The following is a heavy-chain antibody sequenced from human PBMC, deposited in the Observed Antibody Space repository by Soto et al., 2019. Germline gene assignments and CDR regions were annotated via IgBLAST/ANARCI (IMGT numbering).Heavy chain of an antibody. CDR2: FHYSGST. J-gene: IGHJ5*02. Sequence: QVQLQESGPGLVKPSETLSLTCTVSGGSISSFYWNWIRQSPGKGLEWIGNFHYSGSTNYNPSLKSRVAMSVDTSKSQFSLKLSSVTAADTAMYYCARVFYDRGGNFNWFDPWGQGTLVTVSS. CDR3: ARVFYDRGGNFNWFDP. V-gene: IGHV4-59*01. D-gene: IGHD3-22*01. CDR1: GGSISSFY.